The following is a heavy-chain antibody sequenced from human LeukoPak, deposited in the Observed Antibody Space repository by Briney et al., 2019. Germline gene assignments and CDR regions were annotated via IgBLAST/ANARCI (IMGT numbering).Heavy chain of an antibody. CDR1: GGSISSGGYY. D-gene: IGHD2-15*01. V-gene: IGHV4-31*03. CDR3: ARDNSMVAAIDY. J-gene: IGHJ4*02. CDR2: IYYSGST. Sequence: SETLSLTCTVSGGSISSGGYYWSWIRQHPGKGLEWIGYIYYSGSTYYNPSLKSRVTISVDTSKNQFSLKLSSVTAADTAVYYCARDNSMVAAIDYWGQGTLVTVSS.